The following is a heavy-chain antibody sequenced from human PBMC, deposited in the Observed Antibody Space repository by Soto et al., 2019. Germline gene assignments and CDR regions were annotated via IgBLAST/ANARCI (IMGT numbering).Heavy chain of an antibody. V-gene: IGHV1-18*04. Sequence: GASVKVSCKASGYTFTSYSMHWVRQAPGQGLEWMGWISAYNGNTNYAQKFQGRVTMTTDTSTSIAYMELRSLRSDDTAVYYCARDAPPADYWGQGTLVTVSS. CDR2: ISAYNGNT. CDR3: ARDAPPADY. CDR1: GYTFTSYS. J-gene: IGHJ4*02.